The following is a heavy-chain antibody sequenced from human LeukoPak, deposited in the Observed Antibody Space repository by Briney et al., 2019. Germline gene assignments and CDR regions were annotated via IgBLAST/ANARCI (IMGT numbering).Heavy chain of an antibody. J-gene: IGHJ4*02. V-gene: IGHV3-7*01. CDR1: GFTFRKYW. CDR3: ARDYIGGWNDY. CDR2: IKEDGSEK. Sequence: PGGSLRLSCAATGFTFRKYWMSWVRQTIGKGLECVAKIKEDGSEKHYVNSVKGRFTISRDNAKNSLYLQMNSLRADDTAVYYCARDYIGGWNDYWGQGTLVTVSS. D-gene: IGHD3-16*01.